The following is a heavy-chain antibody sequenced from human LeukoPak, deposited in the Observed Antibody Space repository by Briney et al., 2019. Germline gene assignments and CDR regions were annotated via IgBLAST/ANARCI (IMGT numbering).Heavy chain of an antibody. J-gene: IGHJ4*02. Sequence: RSGGSLRLSCAASGFTFDDYAMHWVRQAPGRGLEWVSGISWNSGSIGYADSVKGRFTISRDNAKNSLYLQMNSLRAEDMALYYCAKGGEMATISFFDYWGLGTLVTVSS. CDR1: GFTFDDYA. D-gene: IGHD5-24*01. V-gene: IGHV3-9*03. CDR3: AKGGEMATISFFDY. CDR2: ISWNSGSI.